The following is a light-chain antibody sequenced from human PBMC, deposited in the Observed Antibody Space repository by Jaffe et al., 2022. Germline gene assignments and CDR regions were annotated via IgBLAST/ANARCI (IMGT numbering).Light chain of an antibody. V-gene: IGLV1-44*01. J-gene: IGLJ7*01. CDR1: SSNIGSNT. Sequence: QSVLTHPPSASGTPGQRVTISCSGSSSNIGSNTVNWYQLLPGTAPKLLIYSNNQRPSGVPDRFSGSKSGTSASLAISGLRSEDEADYYCATWDDSLNAAVFGGGTQLTVL. CDR3: ATWDDSLNAAV. CDR2: SNN.